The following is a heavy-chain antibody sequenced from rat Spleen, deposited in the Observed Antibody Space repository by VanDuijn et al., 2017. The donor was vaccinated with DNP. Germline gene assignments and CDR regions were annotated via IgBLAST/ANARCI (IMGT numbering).Heavy chain of an antibody. V-gene: IGHV5-27*01. J-gene: IGHJ3*01. CDR1: GFTFSAYY. CDR2: IGSPAYAP. D-gene: IGHD1-5*01. Sequence: EVQLVESGGGLVQPGRSLKLSCAASGFTFSAYYMAWVRQAPAKGLEWVAYIGSPAYAPYHGDSVKGRFTVSRDNADSTLYLQMDSLRSEDSATYYCTIDSYNSPFAYWGQGTLVTVSS. CDR3: TIDSYNSPFAY.